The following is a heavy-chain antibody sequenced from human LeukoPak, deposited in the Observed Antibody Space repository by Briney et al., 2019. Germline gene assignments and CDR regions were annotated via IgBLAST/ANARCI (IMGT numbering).Heavy chain of an antibody. CDR3: AGGGGSDHQYNWFDP. CDR1: SGSISGYY. Sequence: AETLSLTCTASSGSISGYYWSWIRQSPGKGLEWIGYIYSSGTTNYNPSLKSRVAISVASSKNQFSLRLNSVTAADTAVYYCAGGGGSDHQYNWFDPWGQGALVLVSS. D-gene: IGHD2-21*02. V-gene: IGHV4-59*01. CDR2: IYSSGTT. J-gene: IGHJ5*02.